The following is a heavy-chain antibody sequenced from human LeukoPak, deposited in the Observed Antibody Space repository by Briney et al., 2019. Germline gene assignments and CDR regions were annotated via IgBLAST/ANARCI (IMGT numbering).Heavy chain of an antibody. CDR1: GYTFTTYA. D-gene: IGHD2-2*01. Sequence: ASVKVSCKASGYTFTTYAMHWVRQAPGQRLEWMGGISGGNGNTRYSQKFQGRVTFTRDTSASTAYMELSSLRSEDTAVYYCARQMPLGEFDYWGQGTLVTGSS. CDR2: ISGGNGNT. CDR3: ARQMPLGEFDY. J-gene: IGHJ4*01. V-gene: IGHV1-3*01.